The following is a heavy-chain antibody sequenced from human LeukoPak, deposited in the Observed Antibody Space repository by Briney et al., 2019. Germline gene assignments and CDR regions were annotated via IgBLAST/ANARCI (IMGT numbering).Heavy chain of an antibody. J-gene: IGHJ4*02. V-gene: IGHV3-30*02. D-gene: IGHD3-10*01. Sequence: GGSLRLSCAASGFTFSSYGMHWVRQAPGKGREWVAVIWYDGSSKYYADSVKGRFTISRDNSENTLYLQMNSLRAEDTAVYYCAKEKASGVVGYWGQGTLVTVSS. CDR3: AKEKASGVVGY. CDR1: GFTFSSYG. CDR2: IWYDGSSK.